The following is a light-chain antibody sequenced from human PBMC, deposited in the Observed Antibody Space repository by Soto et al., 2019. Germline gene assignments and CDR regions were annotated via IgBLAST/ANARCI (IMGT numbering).Light chain of an antibody. J-gene: IGLJ2*01. Sequence: QSVVTQPPSVSGAPGQRVTISCTGSSSNIGAGYDVHWYQQFPGTAPKLLIYGNNNRPSGVTDRFSGSKSGTSASLAITGLQAEDEADYYCQSFDTRLNSVVFGGETNLTVL. CDR2: GNN. CDR1: SSNIGAGYD. V-gene: IGLV1-40*01. CDR3: QSFDTRLNSVV.